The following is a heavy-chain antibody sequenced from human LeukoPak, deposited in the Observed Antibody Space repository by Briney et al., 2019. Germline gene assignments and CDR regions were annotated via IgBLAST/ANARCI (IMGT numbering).Heavy chain of an antibody. V-gene: IGHV6-1*01. CDR1: GDSVSSNSAA. CDR3: ATTYYYDSSGYYPLYY. D-gene: IGHD3-22*01. Sequence: SQTLSLTCAISGDSVSSNSAAWNWIRLSPSRGLGWLGRTYYRSKWYNDYAVSVKSRITINPDTSKNQFSPQLNSVTPEDTAVYYCATTYYYDSSGYYPLYYWGQGTLVTVSS. J-gene: IGHJ4*02. CDR2: TYYRSKWYN.